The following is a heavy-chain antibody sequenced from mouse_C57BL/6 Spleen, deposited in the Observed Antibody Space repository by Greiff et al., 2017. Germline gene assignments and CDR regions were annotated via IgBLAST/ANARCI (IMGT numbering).Heavy chain of an antibody. Sequence: VQLQQSGPELVKPGASVKISCKASGYAFSSSWMNWVKQRPGKGLEWIGRIYPGDGDTNYNGKFKGKATLTADKSSSTAYMQLSSLTSEDSAVYFCARPTGTEYAMDYWGQGTSGTVSS. CDR3: ARPTGTEYAMDY. CDR1: GYAFSSSW. CDR2: IYPGDGDT. V-gene: IGHV1-82*01. J-gene: IGHJ4*01. D-gene: IGHD4-1*02.